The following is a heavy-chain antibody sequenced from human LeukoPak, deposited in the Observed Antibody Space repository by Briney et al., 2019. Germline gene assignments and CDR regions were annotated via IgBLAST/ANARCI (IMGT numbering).Heavy chain of an antibody. Sequence: ASVTVSCKASGYTFANYGLSWVRQAPGQGLEWLGWISAYNANTNYAQKVQGRVTMTTDTSTSTAYMELRSLRSDDTAVYYCARDLAYCGGDCYHDVFDIWGQGTMVTVSS. CDR1: GYTFANYG. D-gene: IGHD2-21*02. V-gene: IGHV1-18*04. CDR3: ARDLAYCGGDCYHDVFDI. J-gene: IGHJ3*02. CDR2: ISAYNANT.